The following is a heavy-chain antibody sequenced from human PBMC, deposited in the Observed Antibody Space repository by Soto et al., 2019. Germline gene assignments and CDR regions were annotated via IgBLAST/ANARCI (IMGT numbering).Heavy chain of an antibody. V-gene: IGHV4-59*08. CDR2: IHYSGST. D-gene: IGHD4-17*01. CDR1: GDSISSYY. CDR3: ARHEPLHGAYDY. J-gene: IGHJ4*02. Sequence: QVQLQESGPGLVKPSETLSLTCTVSGDSISSYYWSWIRQPPGKGLEWIGYIHYSGSTNYNPSLTSRVTISVDTSKNQFSLRLRSVTAADTAVYYCARHEPLHGAYDYWGQGTLVTVSS.